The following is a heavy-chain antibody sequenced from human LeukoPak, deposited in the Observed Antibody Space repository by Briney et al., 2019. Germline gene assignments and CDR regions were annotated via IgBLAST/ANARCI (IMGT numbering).Heavy chain of an antibody. Sequence: GGSLRLSCAASGFTFSSYEMNWVRQAPGKGLEWVSYISSSGSTIYYADSVKGRFTISRDNAKSSLYLQMNSLRAEDAAVYYCAELGITMIGGVWGKGTTVTISS. CDR1: GFTFSSYE. D-gene: IGHD3-10*02. CDR2: ISSSGSTI. CDR3: AELGITMIGGV. J-gene: IGHJ6*04. V-gene: IGHV3-48*03.